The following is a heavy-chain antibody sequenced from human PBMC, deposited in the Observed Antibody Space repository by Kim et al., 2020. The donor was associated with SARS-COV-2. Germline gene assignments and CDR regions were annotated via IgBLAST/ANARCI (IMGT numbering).Heavy chain of an antibody. CDR2: SRNKANTYTT. CDR1: GFTFCDHY. CDR3: VRIRAGVFDY. V-gene: IGHV3-72*01. J-gene: IGHJ4*02. D-gene: IGHD3-10*01. Sequence: GGSLRLSCAASGFTFCDHYMDWVRQAPGKGLEWVGRSRNKANTYTTEYAASVKGRFTISRDDSKNSLYLQMNSLNTEDTAVYYCVRIRAGVFDYWGQGTLVTVSS.